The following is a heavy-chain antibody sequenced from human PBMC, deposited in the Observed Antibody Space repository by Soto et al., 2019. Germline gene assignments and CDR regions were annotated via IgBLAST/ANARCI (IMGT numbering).Heavy chain of an antibody. D-gene: IGHD2-15*01. CDR1: GVSVRSINYY. V-gene: IGHV4-31*03. CDR3: ARDRYCSGSSCWPGDAFDI. Sequence: QVQLQESGPGLVKPSQTLSLTCTVSGVSVRSINYYWSWIRQHPGKGLEWIGYVYYSGSTYYNPSLKSRVTISMDTSKHQFSLKLTSVTAADSAVYYCARDRYCSGSSCWPGDAFDIWGQGTMVTVSS. J-gene: IGHJ3*02. CDR2: VYYSGST.